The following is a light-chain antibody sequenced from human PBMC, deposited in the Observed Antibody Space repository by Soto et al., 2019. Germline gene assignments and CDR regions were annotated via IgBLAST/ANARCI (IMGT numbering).Light chain of an antibody. V-gene: IGKV1-39*01. CDR2: AAS. Sequence: DIQMTQSPSSLSASVGDRVTITCRASQSISSYLNWYQQKPGKAPKLLIYAASSLQSGVPSRFSSSGSGTDFTLPISSLQAEDFATYYWQQSYSTPLFPFGLGTKVDIK. J-gene: IGKJ3*01. CDR3: QQSYSTPLFP. CDR1: QSISSY.